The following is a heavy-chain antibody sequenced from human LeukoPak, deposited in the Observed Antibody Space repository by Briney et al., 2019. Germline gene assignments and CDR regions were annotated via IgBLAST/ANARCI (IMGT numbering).Heavy chain of an antibody. J-gene: IGHJ4*02. D-gene: IGHD6-19*01. CDR1: GGSVSSASYD. CDR3: ARDPPVAGTS. CDR2: IYASGNT. V-gene: IGHV4-61*01. Sequence: SETLSLTCTVSGGSVSSASYDWTWIRQPPGKGLEWIGYIYASGNTNYNPSLKSRVTISVDTSKNQFSLKLSSVTAADTAVYYCARDPPVAGTSWGQGTLVTVSS.